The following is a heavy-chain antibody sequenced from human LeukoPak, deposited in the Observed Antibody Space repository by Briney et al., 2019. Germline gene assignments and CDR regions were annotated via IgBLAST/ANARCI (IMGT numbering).Heavy chain of an antibody. CDR1: GFTFSSYG. V-gene: IGHV3-30*02. CDR2: IRYDGSNK. CDR3: ARDLLVGGQWLVPRWAPGTFDY. Sequence: HPGGSLRLSCAASGFTFSSYGMHWVRQAPGKGLEWVAFIRYDGSNKYYADSVKGRFTISRDNAKNSLYLQMNSLRAEDTAVYYCARDLLVGGQWLVPRWAPGTFDYWGQGTLVTVSS. D-gene: IGHD6-19*01. J-gene: IGHJ4*02.